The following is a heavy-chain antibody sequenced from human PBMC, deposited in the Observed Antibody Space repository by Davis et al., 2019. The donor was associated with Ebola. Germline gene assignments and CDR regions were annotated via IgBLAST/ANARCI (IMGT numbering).Heavy chain of an antibody. CDR3: ARGPVILIPTLSFFDY. V-gene: IGHV5-51*01. J-gene: IGHJ4*02. Sequence: GESLKISCKASEYRFANYWIGWVRQKPGKGLEWMGMIYPSDSDTRYSPSFQGQVTISADKSISTAYLQWSSLKASDTAMYYCARGPVILIPTLSFFDYWGQGTLVTVSS. CDR2: IYPSDSDT. D-gene: IGHD2-21*01. CDR1: EYRFANYW.